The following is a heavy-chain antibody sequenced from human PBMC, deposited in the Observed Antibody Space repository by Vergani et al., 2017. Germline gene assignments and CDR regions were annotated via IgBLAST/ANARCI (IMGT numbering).Heavy chain of an antibody. D-gene: IGHD3-22*01. Sequence: QVVESGGGLVKPWGSLRLSCAASGFTFSSYSMNWVRQAPGKGLEWVSSISSSSSYIYYADSVKGRFTISRDNAKNSLYLQMNSLRAEDTAVYYCARXHYDSSGHNLPLGYWGQGTLVTVSS. CDR3: ARXHYDSSGHNLPLGY. CDR2: ISSSSSYI. V-gene: IGHV3-21*01. J-gene: IGHJ4*02. CDR1: GFTFSSYS.